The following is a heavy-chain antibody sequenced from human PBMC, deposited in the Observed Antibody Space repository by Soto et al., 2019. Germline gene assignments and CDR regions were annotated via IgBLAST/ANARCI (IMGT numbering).Heavy chain of an antibody. CDR2: ISSSSSYT. J-gene: IGHJ4*02. Sequence: GGSLRLSCAASGFTFSDYYMSWIRQAPGKGLEWVSYISSSSSYTNYADSVKGRFTISRDNAKNSLYLQMNSLRAEDTAVYYCARGYSARPGDYWGQGTLVTVSS. V-gene: IGHV3-11*06. CDR1: GFTFSDYY. D-gene: IGHD5-18*01. CDR3: ARGYSARPGDY.